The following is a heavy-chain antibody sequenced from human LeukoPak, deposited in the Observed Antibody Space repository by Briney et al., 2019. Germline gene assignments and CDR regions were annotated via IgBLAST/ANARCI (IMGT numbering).Heavy chain of an antibody. D-gene: IGHD3-22*01. CDR1: GFTFDDYG. Sequence: GGSLRLSCAASGFTFDDYGMSWVRQVPGKGLEWVSAISGSGGSTYYADSVKGRFTISRDNSKNTLYLQMNSLRAEDTAVYYCAKVSTMIVVVRGPFDYWGQGTLVTVSS. V-gene: IGHV3-23*01. CDR3: AKVSTMIVVVRGPFDY. CDR2: ISGSGGST. J-gene: IGHJ4*02.